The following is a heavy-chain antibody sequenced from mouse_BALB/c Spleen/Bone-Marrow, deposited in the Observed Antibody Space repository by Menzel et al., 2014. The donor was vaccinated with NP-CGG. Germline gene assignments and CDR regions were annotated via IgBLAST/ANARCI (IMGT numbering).Heavy chain of an antibody. Sequence: VMLVESGPGLVAPAQTLSITCTVSGFSFTNYGVHWVRQPPGKGLEWLGVIRAGGSTNYNSALMSRLSISKDNPKSQLFLKMNSLQTEDTAMYYCARGSNCEGSIDYWGQGTSVTVSS. V-gene: IGHV2-9*02. CDR2: IRAGGST. D-gene: IGHD4-1*01. CDR3: ARGSNCEGSIDY. J-gene: IGHJ4*01. CDR1: GFSFTNYG.